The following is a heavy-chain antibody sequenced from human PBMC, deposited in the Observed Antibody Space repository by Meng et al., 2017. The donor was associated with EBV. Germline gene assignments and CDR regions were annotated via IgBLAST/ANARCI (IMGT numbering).Heavy chain of an antibody. D-gene: IGHD5-12*01. CDR3: ARETSGYDFNWFDP. V-gene: IGHV1-18*01. CDR1: GYTFTSYG. Sequence: RVQAGAEGKKTGASVKVSCKASGYTFTSYGISWVRQAPGQGLEWMGWISAYNGNTNYAQKLQGRVTMTTDTSTSTAYMELRSLRSDDTAVYYCARETSGYDFNWFDPWGQGTLVTVSS. J-gene: IGHJ5*02. CDR2: ISAYNGNT.